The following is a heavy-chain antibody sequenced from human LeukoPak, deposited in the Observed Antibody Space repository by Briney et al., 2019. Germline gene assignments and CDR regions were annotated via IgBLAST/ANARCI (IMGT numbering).Heavy chain of an antibody. J-gene: IGHJ3*02. Sequence: GGSLRLSCAASGFTFSSYWMHWVRQAPGKGLVWVSRINSDGSSTSYADSVKGRFTISRDDAKNSLYLQMNSLRAEDTAVYYCARAWYYYEEAFDIWGQGTMVTVS. CDR3: ARAWYYYEEAFDI. CDR1: GFTFSSYW. CDR2: INSDGSST. V-gene: IGHV3-74*01. D-gene: IGHD3-22*01.